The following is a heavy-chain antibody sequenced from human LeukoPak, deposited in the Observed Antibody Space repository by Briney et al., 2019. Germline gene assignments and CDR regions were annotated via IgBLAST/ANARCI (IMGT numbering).Heavy chain of an antibody. CDR3: ARDRWFYSSSPPGY. CDR2: ISAYNDNT. Sequence: ASVKVSCKASGYTFTSYGISWVRQAPGQGLEWMGWISAYNDNTNYAQKLQGRVTMTTDTSTSTAYMELRSLRSDDTAVYYCARDRWFYSSSPPGYWGQGTLVTVSS. J-gene: IGHJ4*02. D-gene: IGHD6-13*01. CDR1: GYTFTSYG. V-gene: IGHV1-18*04.